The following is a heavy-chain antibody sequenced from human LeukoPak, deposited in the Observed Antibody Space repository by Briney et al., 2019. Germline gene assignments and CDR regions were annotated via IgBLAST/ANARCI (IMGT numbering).Heavy chain of an antibody. V-gene: IGHV3-53*01. D-gene: IGHD3-10*01. CDR3: ARENNFGSGMDV. J-gene: IGHJ6*02. CDR1: GFTVSSNS. Sequence: PGGSLRLSCAASGFTVSSNSMNGVRQAPGKGLQWVSVIYSGGNTYYADSVKGRFTISRDTSKNTLYLQMNSLRAEDTALYYCARENNFGSGMDVWGQGTTVTVSS. CDR2: IYSGGNT.